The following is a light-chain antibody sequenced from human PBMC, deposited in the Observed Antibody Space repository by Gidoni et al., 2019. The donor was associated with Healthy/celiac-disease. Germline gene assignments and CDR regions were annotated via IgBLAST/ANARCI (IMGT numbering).Light chain of an antibody. Sequence: DIQMTQSPSYLSASVGDRVTITCRASQGISNYLAWYQQKPGKVPKLLIYAASTLQSGVPYRFSGSGCGTDFTLTISSLQPEDVATYYCQKYNSAPRLTFGGGTKVEIK. CDR3: QKYNSAPRLT. V-gene: IGKV1-27*01. CDR1: QGISNY. J-gene: IGKJ4*01. CDR2: AAS.